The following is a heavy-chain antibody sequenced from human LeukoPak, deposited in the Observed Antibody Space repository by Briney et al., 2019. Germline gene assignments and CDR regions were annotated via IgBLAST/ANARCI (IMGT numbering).Heavy chain of an antibody. J-gene: IGHJ4*02. CDR2: SYYSGRT. CDR1: GGSISRSTYF. CDR3: VRGSTLRHYQY. V-gene: IGHV4-39*01. D-gene: IGHD3-16*01. Sequence: PSETLSLTCTVSGGSISRSTYFWGRVRRPPGKGPEWVGSSYYSGRTYYNPSLKRRVTVSVDTSKNQFSLKLSSVTAADTAVYYCVRGSTLRHYQYWGQGTLVTVSS.